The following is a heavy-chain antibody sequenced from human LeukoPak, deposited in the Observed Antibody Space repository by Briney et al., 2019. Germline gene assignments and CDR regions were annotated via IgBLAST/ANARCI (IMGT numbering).Heavy chain of an antibody. D-gene: IGHD3-22*01. CDR2: IWYDGSNK. Sequence: GRSLRLSCAASGFTFSSYGMHWVRQAPGKGLEWVAVIWYDGSNKYYADSVKGRFTISRDNSKNTLYLQMNSLRAEDTAVYYCARGYTKEIVVVLKRGYYFDYWGQGTLVTVSS. CDR1: GFTFSSYG. J-gene: IGHJ4*02. V-gene: IGHV3-33*01. CDR3: ARGYTKEIVVVLKRGYYFDY.